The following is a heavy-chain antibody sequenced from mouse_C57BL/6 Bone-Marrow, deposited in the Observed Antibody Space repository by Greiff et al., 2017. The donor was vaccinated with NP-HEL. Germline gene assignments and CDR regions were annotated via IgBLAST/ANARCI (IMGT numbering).Heavy chain of an antibody. CDR3: ARRGQLRLRGFAC. Sequence: EVQLQQSGPELVKPGASVKISCKASGYTFTDYYMNWVKQSHGKSLEWIGDINPNNGGTSYNQKFKGKATLTVDKSSSTAYMELRSLTSEDSAVYYCARRGQLRLRGFACWGQGTLVTVSA. J-gene: IGHJ3*01. V-gene: IGHV1-26*01. CDR1: GYTFTDYY. D-gene: IGHD3-2*02. CDR2: INPNNGGT.